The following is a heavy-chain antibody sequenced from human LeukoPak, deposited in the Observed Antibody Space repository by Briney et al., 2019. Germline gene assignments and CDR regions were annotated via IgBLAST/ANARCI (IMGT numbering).Heavy chain of an antibody. Sequence: PETLSPTRTLSGGSISGYFWTWIRQPAGEELEWSGRVSTSGTTYYNPSLESRVTISLDTFNNQFSLRVTSVTAADTAIYYCARGTEKTRISGYYSFDHWGRGLLVTVSS. CDR1: GGSISGYF. J-gene: IGHJ4*02. V-gene: IGHV4-4*07. CDR3: ARGTEKTRISGYYSFDH. D-gene: IGHD5-12*01. CDR2: VSTSGTT.